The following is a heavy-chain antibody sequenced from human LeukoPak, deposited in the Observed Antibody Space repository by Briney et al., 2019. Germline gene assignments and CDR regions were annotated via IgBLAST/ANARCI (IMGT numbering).Heavy chain of an antibody. CDR2: INHSGST. Sequence: SETLSLTCAVYGGSFSGYYWSWIRQPPGKGLEWIGEINHSGSTNYNPSLKSRVTISVDTSKNQFSLKLSSVTAADTAVYYCARAPRIVGATSSHETYYFDSWGQGTLVTVSS. V-gene: IGHV4-34*01. J-gene: IGHJ4*02. CDR3: ARAPRIVGATSSHETYYFDS. CDR1: GGSFSGYY. D-gene: IGHD1-26*01.